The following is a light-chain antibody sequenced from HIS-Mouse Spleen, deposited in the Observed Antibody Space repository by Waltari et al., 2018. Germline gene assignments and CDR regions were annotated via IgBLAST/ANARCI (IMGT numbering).Light chain of an antibody. J-gene: IGLJ2*01. CDR2: DVS. V-gene: IGLV2-11*01. Sequence: QSALTQPRSVSGSPGQSVTISCTGTSSDVGGYNYVSWYQQHPGKAPKLMIYDVSNRPSGVPDRFSGSKPGNTASLTISGLQAEDEADYYCCSYAGSYPVVFGGGTKLTVL. CDR3: CSYAGSYPVV. CDR1: SSDVGGYNY.